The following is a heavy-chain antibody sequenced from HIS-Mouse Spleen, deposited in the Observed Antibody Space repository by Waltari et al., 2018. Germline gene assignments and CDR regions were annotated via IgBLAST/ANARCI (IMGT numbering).Heavy chain of an antibody. Sequence: QVQLVQSGAEVKKPGASVKVSCKASGYTFTGYYMHWVRQAPGQGLEWMGWINPNSGGTNYAQKLQGRVTRTRDTSISTAYMELSRLRSDDTAVYYCARVSSGGSDFDYWGQGTLVTVSS. J-gene: IGHJ4*02. CDR3: ARVSSGGSDFDY. V-gene: IGHV1-2*02. D-gene: IGHD3-16*01. CDR1: GYTFTGYY. CDR2: INPNSGGT.